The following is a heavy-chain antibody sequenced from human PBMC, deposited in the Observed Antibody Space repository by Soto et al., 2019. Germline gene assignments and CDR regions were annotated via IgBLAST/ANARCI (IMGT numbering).Heavy chain of an antibody. J-gene: IGHJ6*02. D-gene: IGHD3-22*01. CDR3: AKRGAYYYDSSGENRPYGMDV. Sequence: PGESLKISCKGSGYSFTSYWIGWVRQMPGKGLEWMGIIYPGDSDTRYSPSFQGQVTISADKSISTAYLQWSSLKASDTAMYYCAKRGAYYYDSSGENRPYGMDVWGQGTTVTVSS. CDR2: IYPGDSDT. CDR1: GYSFTSYW. V-gene: IGHV5-51*01.